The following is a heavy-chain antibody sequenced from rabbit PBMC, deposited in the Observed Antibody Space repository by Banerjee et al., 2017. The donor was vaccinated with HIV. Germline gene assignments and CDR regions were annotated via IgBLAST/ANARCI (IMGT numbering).Heavy chain of an antibody. Sequence: QEQLVESGGGLVQPEGSLTLTCTASGSTLSRYYICWVRQAPGKGLEWIGCINTSTGNTVYASWAKGRFTISKTSSTTVTLQMTSLTAADTATYFCARDLAGVIGWNFNLWGQGTLVTVS. D-gene: IGHD4-1*01. V-gene: IGHV1S45*01. CDR2: INTSTGNT. J-gene: IGHJ4*01. CDR3: ARDLAGVIGWNFNL. CDR1: GSTLSRYY.